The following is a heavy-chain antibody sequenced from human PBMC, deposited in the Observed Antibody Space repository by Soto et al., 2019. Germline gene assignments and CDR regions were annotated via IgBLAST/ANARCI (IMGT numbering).Heavy chain of an antibody. CDR3: ARDPAPYYYYGMDV. V-gene: IGHV1-3*01. Sequence: QVQLVQSGAEVKKPGASVKVSCKASGYTFTSYAMHWVRQAPGQRLEWMGWINAGNGNTKYSQKFQVRVTITRDTSASTAYMELSSLRSEDTAVYYCARDPAPYYYYGMDVWGQGTTVTVSS. J-gene: IGHJ6*02. CDR2: INAGNGNT. CDR1: GYTFTSYA.